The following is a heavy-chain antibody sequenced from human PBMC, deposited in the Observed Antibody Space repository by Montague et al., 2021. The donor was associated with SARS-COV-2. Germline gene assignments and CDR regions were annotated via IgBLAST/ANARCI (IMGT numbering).Heavy chain of an antibody. J-gene: IGHJ4*02. D-gene: IGHD3-10*01. CDR2: IYYTGST. CDR3: ARYGFGDWSQFD. V-gene: IGHV4-59*01. CDR1: GGPINSYY. Sequence: SETLSLTCTVSGGPINSYYWSWIRQPPGKGLEWIGYIYYTGSTNYNPSLKSRVTISVDTSKHQFSLRLNSVTAADTAVYYCARYGFGDWSQFDRGQGTLVTVSS.